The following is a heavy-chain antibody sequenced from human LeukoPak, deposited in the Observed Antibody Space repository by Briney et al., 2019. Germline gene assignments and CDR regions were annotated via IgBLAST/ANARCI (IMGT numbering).Heavy chain of an antibody. CDR1: GGSISTYY. J-gene: IGHJ5*02. Sequence: SETLSLTCTVSGGSISTYYWSWIRQPAGKGLQWIGRLYIGGSTNYNPSLKSRVTMSVDRSNNQFSLKLSSVSAADTAVYFCARGSGQNYYGSGSPQNWFDPWGQGALVTVSS. CDR3: ARGSGQNYYGSGSPQNWFDP. V-gene: IGHV4-4*07. D-gene: IGHD3-10*01. CDR2: LYIGGST.